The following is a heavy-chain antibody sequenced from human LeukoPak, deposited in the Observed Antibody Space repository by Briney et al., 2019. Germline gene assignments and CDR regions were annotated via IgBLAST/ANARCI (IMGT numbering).Heavy chain of an antibody. V-gene: IGHV4-59*08. D-gene: IGHD1/OR15-1a*01. J-gene: IGHJ4*02. Sequence: SETLSLTCTVSGGPISSYYWSWIRQPPGKGLEWIGYIYYSGSTNYNPSLKSRVTISVDTSKNQFSLKLSSVTAADTAVYYCARREQGYFDYWGQGTLVTVSS. CDR3: ARREQGYFDY. CDR1: GGPISSYY. CDR2: IYYSGST.